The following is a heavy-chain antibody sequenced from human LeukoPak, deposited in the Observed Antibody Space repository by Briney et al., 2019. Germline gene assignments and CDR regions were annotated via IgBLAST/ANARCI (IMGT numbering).Heavy chain of an antibody. V-gene: IGHV4-39*07. J-gene: IGHJ4*02. CDR1: GGSISSSSYY. CDR3: ARDSPCGGDCYTFDY. D-gene: IGHD2-21*02. CDR2: IYYSGST. Sequence: PSETLSLTCTVSGGSISSSSYYWGWIRQPPGKGLEWIGSIYYSGSTYYNPSLKSRVTISVDTSKNQFSLKLSSVTAADTAVYYCARDSPCGGDCYTFDYWGQGTLVTVSS.